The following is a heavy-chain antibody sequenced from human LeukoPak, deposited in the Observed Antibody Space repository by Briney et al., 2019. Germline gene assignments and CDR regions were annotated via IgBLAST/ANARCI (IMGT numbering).Heavy chain of an antibody. J-gene: IGHJ4*02. D-gene: IGHD4-17*01. CDR1: GFTFSSYA. V-gene: IGHV3-30-3*01. Sequence: GRSLRLSCAASGFTFSSYAMHWVRQAPGKGLEWVAVISYDGSNKYYADSVKGRFTISRDNSKNTLYLQMNSLRAEDTAVYYCARTPTPYDYGDYFDCWGQGTLVTVSS. CDR3: ARTPTPYDYGDYFDC. CDR2: ISYDGSNK.